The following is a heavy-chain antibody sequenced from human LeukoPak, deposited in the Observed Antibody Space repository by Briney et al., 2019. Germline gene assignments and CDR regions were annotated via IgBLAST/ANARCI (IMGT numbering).Heavy chain of an antibody. D-gene: IGHD2-2*01. V-gene: IGHV3-30*02. CDR1: GFTFSTYG. Sequence: GGPLRLSCAASGFTFSTYGMHWVRQAPGKGLEWVAFVQSDGSLKYYADSVRGRFTVSRDNSKNTLFLQMNSLRPEDTAVYYCAKQGRVIPALLYYSDYWGQGTLVTVSS. CDR3: AKQGRVIPALLYYSDY. J-gene: IGHJ4*02. CDR2: VQSDGSLK.